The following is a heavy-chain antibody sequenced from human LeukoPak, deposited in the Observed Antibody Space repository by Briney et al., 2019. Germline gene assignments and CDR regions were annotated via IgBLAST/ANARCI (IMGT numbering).Heavy chain of an antibody. J-gene: IGHJ5*02. CDR2: IDYSGTT. CDR3: ARTSSSWSWFDP. V-gene: IGHV4-59*01. D-gene: IGHD6-13*01. Sequence: SETLSLTCTVSGGPITNYYWSWIRQPPGKGLEWIAYIDYSGTTNYNPSLKSRVTISVDTSKNQFSLKLSSVTAADTAVYCCARTSSSWSWFDPWGQGTLVTVSS. CDR1: GGPITNYY.